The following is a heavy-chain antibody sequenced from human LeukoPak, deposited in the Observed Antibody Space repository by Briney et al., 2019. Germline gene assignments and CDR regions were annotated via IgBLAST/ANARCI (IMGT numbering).Heavy chain of an antibody. J-gene: IGHJ2*01. CDR2: IYPGDSDT. Sequence: GESLKISCKGSGYSFTSYWIGWVRQMPGKGLEWMGIIYPGDSDTRYSPSFQGQVTISADKSISTAYLQWSSLKASDTAMYYCARPGAKWLDGNGYFDLWGRGTLVTVSS. V-gene: IGHV5-51*01. D-gene: IGHD6-19*01. CDR1: GYSFTSYW. CDR3: ARPGAKWLDGNGYFDL.